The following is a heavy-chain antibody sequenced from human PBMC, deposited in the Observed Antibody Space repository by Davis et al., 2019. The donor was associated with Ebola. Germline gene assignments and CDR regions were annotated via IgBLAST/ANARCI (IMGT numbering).Heavy chain of an antibody. CDR2: ISYDGSNK. Sequence: GESLKISCAASGFTFSSYAMHWVRQAPGKGLEWVAVISYDGSNKYYADSVKGRFTISRDNSKNTLYLQMNSLRAEGTAVYYCARKTYFDYWGQGTLVTVSS. CDR1: GFTFSSYA. CDR3: ARKTYFDY. J-gene: IGHJ4*02. V-gene: IGHV3-30*04.